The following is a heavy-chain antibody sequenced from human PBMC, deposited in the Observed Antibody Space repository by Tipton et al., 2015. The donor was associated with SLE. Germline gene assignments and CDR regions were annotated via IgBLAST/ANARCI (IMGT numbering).Heavy chain of an antibody. J-gene: IGHJ6*02. CDR2: ISSSGSTI. CDR1: GFTFSDYY. V-gene: IGHV3-11*01. Sequence: SLRLSCAASGFTFSDYYMSWIRQAPGKGLEWVSYISSSGSTIYYADSVKGRFTISRDNAKNSLYLQMNSLRAEDTAVYYCARQPTGRHYYYYGMDVWGQGTTVTVSS. D-gene: IGHD1-26*01. CDR3: ARQPTGRHYYYYGMDV.